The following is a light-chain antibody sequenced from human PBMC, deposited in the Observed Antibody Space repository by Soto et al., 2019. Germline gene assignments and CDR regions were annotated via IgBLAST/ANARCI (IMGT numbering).Light chain of an antibody. CDR2: GAS. CDR1: QSVSSN. CDR3: QQYNNWRT. Sequence: EIVMTQYPATLSDSPGERATLSCRASQSVSSNLAWYQQKPGQAPRLLIYGASTRATGIPARFSGSGSGTEFSLTISSLQSEDFAVYYCQQYNNWRTFGQGTKVDIK. J-gene: IGKJ2*01. V-gene: IGKV3-15*01.